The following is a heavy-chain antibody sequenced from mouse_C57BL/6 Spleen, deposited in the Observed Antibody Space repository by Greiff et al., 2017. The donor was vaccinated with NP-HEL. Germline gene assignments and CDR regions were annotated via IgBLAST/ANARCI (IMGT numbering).Heavy chain of an antibody. CDR2: IYPGSGST. V-gene: IGHV1-55*01. CDR1: GYTFTSYW. Sequence: VQLQQPGAELVKPGASVKMSCKASGYTFTSYWITWVKQRPGQGLEWIGDIYPGSGSTNYNEKFKSKATLTVDTSSSTAYMQLSSLTSEDSAVYYCARGYYDYDGVGFAYWGQGTLVTVSA. CDR3: ARGYYDYDGVGFAY. J-gene: IGHJ3*01. D-gene: IGHD2-4*01.